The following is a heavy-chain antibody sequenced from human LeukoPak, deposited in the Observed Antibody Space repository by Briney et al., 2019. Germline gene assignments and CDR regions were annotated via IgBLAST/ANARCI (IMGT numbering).Heavy chain of an antibody. CDR2: IWYDGSNK. CDR3: AKMGDSSGYYHDLDY. CDR1: GFTFSSYG. J-gene: IGHJ4*02. Sequence: PGRSLRLSCAASGFTFSSYGMHWVRQAPGKGLAWVAVIWYDGSNKYYADSVKGRFTISRDNSKNTLYLQMNSLRAEDTAVYYCAKMGDSSGYYHDLDYWGQGTLVTVSS. V-gene: IGHV3-33*06. D-gene: IGHD3-22*01.